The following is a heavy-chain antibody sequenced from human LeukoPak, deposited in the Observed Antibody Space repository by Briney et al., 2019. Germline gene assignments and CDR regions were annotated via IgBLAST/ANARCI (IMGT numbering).Heavy chain of an antibody. V-gene: IGHV6-1*01. CDR1: GDSVSSNSAA. Sequence: SQTLSLTCAISGDSVSSNSAAWNWIRQSPSRGLEWLGRTYYRSKWYNDYAVSVKSRITINPDTSKNQFSLQLNSVTPEDTAVYYCARGAFLVRAAGMGDDAFDIWGQGTMVTVSS. CDR2: TYYRSKWYN. D-gene: IGHD3-3*02. CDR3: ARGAFLVRAAGMGDDAFDI. J-gene: IGHJ3*02.